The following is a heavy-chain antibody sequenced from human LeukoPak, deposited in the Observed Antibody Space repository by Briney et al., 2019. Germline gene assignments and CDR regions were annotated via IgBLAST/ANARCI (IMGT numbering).Heavy chain of an antibody. J-gene: IGHJ5*02. V-gene: IGHV1-69*04. Sequence: ASVKVSCKASGGTFSSYAISWVRQAPGQGLEWMGRIIPILGIANYAQKFQGRVTITADKSTSTAYMELSSLRSEDTAVYYCARGYYDSSGRKLNCFDPGAREPWSPSPQ. CDR2: IIPILGIA. CDR1: GGTFSSYA. D-gene: IGHD3-22*01. CDR3: ARGYYDSSGRKLNCFDP.